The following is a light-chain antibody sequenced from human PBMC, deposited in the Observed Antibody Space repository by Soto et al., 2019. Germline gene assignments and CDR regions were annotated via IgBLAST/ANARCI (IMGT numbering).Light chain of an antibody. J-gene: IGKJ1*01. Sequence: AIRMTQSPSSFSASTGDRVTMTCRGSQGISSYLAWYQQKPGKAPKLLIYAASTLQSGVPSRFSGSGSGTDFTLTISCLQSEDFATYYCQQYYSYPPTFGQGTKVDIK. CDR1: QGISSY. CDR2: AAS. V-gene: IGKV1-8*01. CDR3: QQYYSYPPT.